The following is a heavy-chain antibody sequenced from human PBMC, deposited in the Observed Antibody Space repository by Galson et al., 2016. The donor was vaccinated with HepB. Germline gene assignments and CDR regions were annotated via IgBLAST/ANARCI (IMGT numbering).Heavy chain of an antibody. J-gene: IGHJ4*02. CDR1: GFTFSTYA. CDR3: AKGGDTRD. CDR2: TSGNGGTT. V-gene: IGHV3-23*01. D-gene: IGHD1-26*01. Sequence: SLRLSCAASGFTFSTYAMNWVRQVPGKGLEWVSLTSGNGGTTYYADSVKGRFTISRDNAKSTVYLQMNSLGAEDTAVYYCAKGGDTRDWGQGTLVTVSS.